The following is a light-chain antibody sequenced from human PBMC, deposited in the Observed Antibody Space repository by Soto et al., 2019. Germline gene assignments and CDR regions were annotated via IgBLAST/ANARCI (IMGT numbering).Light chain of an antibody. CDR1: QTISVW. CDR3: QQYDSSSPT. CDR2: DAS. J-gene: IGKJ2*01. Sequence: DIQMTQSPSTLSASVGDGVTITCRASQTISVWLAWYQQRPGKAPKFLIYDASSLETGVPSRFSGSGSGTEFTLTIRSLQSDDFATYYCQQYDSSSPTFGQGTKLEIK. V-gene: IGKV1-5*01.